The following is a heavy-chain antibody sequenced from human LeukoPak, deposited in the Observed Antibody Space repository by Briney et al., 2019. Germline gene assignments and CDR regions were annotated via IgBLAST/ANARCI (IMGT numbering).Heavy chain of an antibody. Sequence: PSETLSLTCTVSGGSISSYYWGWIRQPPGKGLEWIGCIYYSGSTYYNPSLKSRVTISVDTSKNQFSLTLSSVTAADTAVYYCARDREARYSSSWYRCFDYWGQGTLVTVSS. CDR1: GGSISSYY. V-gene: IGHV4-39*07. J-gene: IGHJ4*02. CDR3: ARDREARYSSSWYRCFDY. CDR2: IYYSGST. D-gene: IGHD6-13*01.